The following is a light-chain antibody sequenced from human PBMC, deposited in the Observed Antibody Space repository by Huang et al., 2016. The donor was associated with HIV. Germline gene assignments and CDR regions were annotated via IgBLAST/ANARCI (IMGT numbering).Light chain of an antibody. CDR3: QQRSNWPSRFP. V-gene: IGKV3-11*01. Sequence: EIVLTQSPATLSLSPGQRATLSCRASQIVRSSLAWYQQKPGQAPRLLIYDASNRATGIPARFSGSGTGTDFTLTISSLEPEDFAVYYCQQRSNWPSRFPCGPGTKVDIK. J-gene: IGKJ3*01. CDR1: QIVRSS. CDR2: DAS.